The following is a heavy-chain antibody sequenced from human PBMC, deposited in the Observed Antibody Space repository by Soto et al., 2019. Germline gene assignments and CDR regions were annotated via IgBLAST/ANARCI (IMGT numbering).Heavy chain of an antibody. CDR1: GFTFSSYG. V-gene: IGHV3-30*18. J-gene: IGHJ6*02. CDR2: ISYDGSNK. D-gene: IGHD6-19*01. CDR3: AKDRGWLAERYYYGMDV. Sequence: QVQLVESGGGVVQPGRSLRLSCAASGFTFSSYGMHWVRQAPGKGLEWVAVISYDGSNKYYTDSVKGRFTISRDNSKNTLYLQMNSLRAEDTAVYYCAKDRGWLAERYYYGMDVWCQGTTVTVSS.